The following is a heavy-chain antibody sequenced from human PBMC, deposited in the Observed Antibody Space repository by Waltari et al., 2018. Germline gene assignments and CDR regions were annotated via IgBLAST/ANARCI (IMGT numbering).Heavy chain of an antibody. J-gene: IGHJ3*02. CDR1: GGSFSGYY. CDR3: ARVSYSSGWYAGTNAFDI. CDR2: INHSGST. V-gene: IGHV4-34*01. Sequence: QVQLQQWGAGLLKPSETLSLPCAVYGGSFSGYYWSWIRQPPGKGLEWIGEINHSGSTNYNPSLKSRVTISVDTSKNQFSLKLSSVTAADTAVYYCARVSYSSGWYAGTNAFDIWGQGTMVTVSS. D-gene: IGHD6-19*01.